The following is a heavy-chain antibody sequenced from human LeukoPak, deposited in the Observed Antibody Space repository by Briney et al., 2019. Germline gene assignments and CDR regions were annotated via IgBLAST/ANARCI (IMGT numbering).Heavy chain of an antibody. V-gene: IGHV4-34*01. CDR2: INHSGST. Sequence: GSLRLSCAASGMTFSDAWMSWVRQAPGKGLEWIGEINHSGSTNYNPSLKSRVAISVDTSKNQFSLKLSSVTAADTAVYYCARGDLYFDYWGQGTLVTVSS. CDR1: GMTFSDAW. CDR3: ARGDLYFDY. J-gene: IGHJ4*02.